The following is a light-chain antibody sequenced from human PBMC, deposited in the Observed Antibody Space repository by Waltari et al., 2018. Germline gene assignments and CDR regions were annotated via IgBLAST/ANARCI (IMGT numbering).Light chain of an antibody. J-gene: IGLJ2*01. Sequence: QSVLTQPPSVSGAPGQRVTISCSGTKSNIGADFDVHWYQQVPGTAPKLLLHSFSNRPVGVSDRFSGFKSGASASLVITGLQAEDEAMYYCQSYDTTLSAVVFGGGTRLTV. CDR1: KSNIGADFD. CDR3: QSYDTTLSAVV. CDR2: SFS. V-gene: IGLV1-40*01.